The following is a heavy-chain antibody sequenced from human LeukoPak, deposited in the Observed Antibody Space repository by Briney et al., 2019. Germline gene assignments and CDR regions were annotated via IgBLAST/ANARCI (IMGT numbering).Heavy chain of an antibody. J-gene: IGHJ4*02. CDR2: IYTSGST. CDR3: ARDRLYYGSGSYGV. Sequence: SETLSLTCTVSGGSISSYYWSWIRQPAGKGLEWIGRIYTSGSTNYNPSLKSRVTMSVDTSKNQFSLKLSSATAADTAVYYCARDRLYYGSGSYGVWGQGTLVTVSS. D-gene: IGHD3-10*01. CDR1: GGSISSYY. V-gene: IGHV4-4*07.